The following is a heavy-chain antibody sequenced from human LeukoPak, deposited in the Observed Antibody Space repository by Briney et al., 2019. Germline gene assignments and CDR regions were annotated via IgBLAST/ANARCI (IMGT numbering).Heavy chain of an antibody. V-gene: IGHV1-18*01. CDR3: ARGGNDSEYYYDSSGPLDY. Sequence: AAVKVSCKASGYTFTNYGISWVRQAPAQGLEWMGWISTYNGNTLYAQKPQGRITITTDTCTGTAYVELRSLSSDDTAVYYCARGGNDSEYYYDSSGPLDYWGQGTLVTVSS. D-gene: IGHD3-22*01. CDR1: GYTFTNYG. J-gene: IGHJ4*02. CDR2: ISTYNGNT.